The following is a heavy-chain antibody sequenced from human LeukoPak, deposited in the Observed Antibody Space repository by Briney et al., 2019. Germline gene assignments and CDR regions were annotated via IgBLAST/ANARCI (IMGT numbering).Heavy chain of an antibody. CDR1: GFTFDDYG. J-gene: IGHJ1*01. Sequence: GGSLRLSCAASGFTFDDYGMHWVRQAPGKGLEWVSLISGDGRRTYYADSVKGRFTISRDNSKSSLYLQMNSLRTEDTALYYCARGEHNNYPDEYFQHWGQGTLVTVSS. V-gene: IGHV3-43*02. CDR2: ISGDGRRT. CDR3: ARGEHNNYPDEYFQH. D-gene: IGHD4-11*01.